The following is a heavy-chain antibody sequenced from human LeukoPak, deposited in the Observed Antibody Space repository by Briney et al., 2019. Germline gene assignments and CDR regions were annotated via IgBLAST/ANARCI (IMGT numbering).Heavy chain of an antibody. Sequence: GGSLRLSCAASGFTFDDYAMHWVRQAPGKGLEWVSGISWNSGSIGYADSVKGRFTISRDNARNSLYLQMDNVRAEDTAVYYCARPLRFGDTSAYRALDIWGQGTLVSVSS. CDR3: ARPLRFGDTSAYRALDI. CDR1: GFTFDDYA. CDR2: ISWNSGSI. J-gene: IGHJ3*02. D-gene: IGHD3-22*01. V-gene: IGHV3-9*01.